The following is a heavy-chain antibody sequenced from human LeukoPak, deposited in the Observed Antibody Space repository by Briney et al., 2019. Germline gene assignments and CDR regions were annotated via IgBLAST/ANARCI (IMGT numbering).Heavy chain of an antibody. Sequence: GGSLRLSCAASAFTFSSYGMHWVRQAPGKGLEWVAFIRNDGSNKYHTDSVKGRFTISRDNSKNTLYLQMNSLRAEDTAVYYCTELGITMIGGVWGKGTTVTISS. V-gene: IGHV3-30*02. CDR1: AFTFSSYG. CDR3: TELGITMIGGV. D-gene: IGHD3-10*02. CDR2: IRNDGSNK. J-gene: IGHJ6*04.